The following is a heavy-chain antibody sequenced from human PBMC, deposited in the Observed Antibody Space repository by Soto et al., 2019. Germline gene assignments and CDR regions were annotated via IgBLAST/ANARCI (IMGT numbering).Heavy chain of an antibody. Sequence: SGGSLRLSCAASGFNFDDFAMHWVRRAPGKGLEWVSGISWEGGSIGYADSVKGRFIISRDNAKNSLFLQMNSLTADDTALYYCAKDHDEDFGYDLDYFNSWGQGTPVTVSS. D-gene: IGHD5-12*01. J-gene: IGHJ4*02. CDR1: GFNFDDFA. V-gene: IGHV3-9*01. CDR3: AKDHDEDFGYDLDYFNS. CDR2: ISWEGGSI.